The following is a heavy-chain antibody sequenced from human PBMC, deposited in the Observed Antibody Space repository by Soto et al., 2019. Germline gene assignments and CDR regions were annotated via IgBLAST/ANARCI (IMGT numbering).Heavy chain of an antibody. D-gene: IGHD6-6*01. CDR3: AKSPSRAPYGMDV. Sequence: EVVLLESGGGLVQPGGSLRLSCEVSGVAFSFYSMSWVRQALGKGLEWVASISGNGGTTYYAASGKGRFTFSRDNSKKTVYLEMNSLRVEDTAVYHCAKSPSRAPYGMDVWGQGTTVTVSS. J-gene: IGHJ6*02. CDR1: GVAFSFYS. CDR2: ISGNGGTT. V-gene: IGHV3-23*01.